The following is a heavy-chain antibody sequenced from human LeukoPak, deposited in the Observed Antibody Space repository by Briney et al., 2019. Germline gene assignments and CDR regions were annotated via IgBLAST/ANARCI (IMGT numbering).Heavy chain of an antibody. V-gene: IGHV1-46*01. CDR3: ARDGYYYDSSGYYSDY. CDR1: GYTFTSYY. D-gene: IGHD3-22*01. CDR2: INPSGGST. J-gene: IGHJ4*02. Sequence: ASVKVSCKASGYTFTSYYMHWVRQAPGQGLEWMGIINPSGGSTSYAQKFQGRVTMTRDTSTSTVYMELSSLRSVDTAVYYCARDGYYYDSSGYYSDYWGQGTLVTVSS.